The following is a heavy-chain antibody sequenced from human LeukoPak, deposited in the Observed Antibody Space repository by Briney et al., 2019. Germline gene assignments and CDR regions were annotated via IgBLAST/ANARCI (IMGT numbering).Heavy chain of an antibody. Sequence: SSETLSLTCTVSGGSISSYYWSWIRQPPGKGLEWIGYIYYSGSTNYNPSLKSRVTISVDTSKNQFSLKLTSVTAADTAVYYCARGGGSGYRYGWGQGTLVTVSS. CDR1: GGSISSYY. CDR2: IYYSGST. CDR3: ARGGGSGYRYG. D-gene: IGHD5-18*01. J-gene: IGHJ4*02. V-gene: IGHV4-59*01.